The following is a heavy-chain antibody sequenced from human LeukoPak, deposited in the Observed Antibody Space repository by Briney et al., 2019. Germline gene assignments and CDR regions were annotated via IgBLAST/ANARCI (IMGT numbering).Heavy chain of an antibody. J-gene: IGHJ4*02. CDR1: GFTFSSYS. V-gene: IGHV3-21*04. Sequence: PGGSLRLSCAASGFTFSSYSMNWVRQAPGKGLEWVSSISSSSSYIYYADSVKGRFTISRDNAKNSLYLQMNSLRAEDTAVYYCAKGSRGWFGEFGYWGQGTLVTVSS. CDR3: AKGSRGWFGEFGY. CDR2: ISSSSSYI. D-gene: IGHD3-10*01.